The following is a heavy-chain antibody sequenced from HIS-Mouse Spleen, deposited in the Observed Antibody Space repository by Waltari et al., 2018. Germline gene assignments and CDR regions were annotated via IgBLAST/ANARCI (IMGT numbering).Heavy chain of an antibody. J-gene: IGHJ4*02. V-gene: IGHV3-13*01. CDR2: IGTAGDT. D-gene: IGHD6-19*01. Sequence: EVQLVESGGGLVQPGGSVRLCCAASGFTCSSYDMNWVRQAKGKGLEWVSAIGTAGDTYYPGSVKGRFTISRENAKNSLYLQMNSLRAGDTAVYYCARAGSGWYYFDYWGQGTLVTVSS. CDR1: GFTCSSYD. CDR3: ARAGSGWYYFDY.